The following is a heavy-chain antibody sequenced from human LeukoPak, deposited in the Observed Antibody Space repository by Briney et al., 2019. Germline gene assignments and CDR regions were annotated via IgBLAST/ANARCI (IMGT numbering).Heavy chain of an antibody. CDR1: GYTFTSYY. J-gene: IGHJ6*02. CDR3: ARHVSSGYYWGHYYYGMDV. Sequence: ASVKVSCKASGYTFTSYYMHWVRQAPGQGLEWMGIINPSGGSTSYAQKFQGRVTMTRDTSTSTVYMELSSLRSEDTAVYYCARHVSSGYYWGHYYYGMDVWGQGTTVTVSS. V-gene: IGHV1-46*01. D-gene: IGHD3-22*01. CDR2: INPSGGST.